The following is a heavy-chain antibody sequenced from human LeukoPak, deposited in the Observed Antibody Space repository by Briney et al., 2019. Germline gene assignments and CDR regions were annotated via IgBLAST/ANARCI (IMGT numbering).Heavy chain of an antibody. CDR1: GFTLSSYA. D-gene: IGHD3-3*01. CDR3: AKDLVYDFWSGYSHRAFDI. J-gene: IGHJ3*02. Sequence: GSLRLSCAASGFTLSSYAMSWVRQAPGKGLEWVSAISGSGGSTYYADSVKGRFTISRDNSKNTLYLQMNSLRAEDTAVYYCAKDLVYDFWSGYSHRAFDIWGQGTMVTVSS. V-gene: IGHV3-23*01. CDR2: ISGSGGST.